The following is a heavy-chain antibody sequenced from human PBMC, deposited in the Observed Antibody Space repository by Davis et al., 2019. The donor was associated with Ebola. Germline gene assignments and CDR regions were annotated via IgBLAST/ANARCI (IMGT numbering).Heavy chain of an antibody. J-gene: IGHJ6*03. D-gene: IGHD1-7*01. Sequence: GESLKISCAASGFTFSSYAMSWVRQAPGKGLEWVSAISGSGGSTYYADSVKGRFTISRDNSKNTLYLQMNSLRAEDTAVYYCAKGNYPSLYYYYMDVWGKGTTVTVSS. CDR3: AKGNYPSLYYYYMDV. V-gene: IGHV3-23*01. CDR1: GFTFSSYA. CDR2: ISGSGGST.